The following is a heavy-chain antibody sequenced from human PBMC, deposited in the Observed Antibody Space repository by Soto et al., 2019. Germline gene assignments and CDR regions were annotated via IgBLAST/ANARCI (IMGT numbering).Heavy chain of an antibody. J-gene: IGHJ4*02. D-gene: IGHD4-17*01. CDR3: ARVLRTTVTYFDY. Sequence: SETLSLTCAVSGYSISSGYYWGWIRQPPGKGLEWIGSIYYSGSTYYNPSLKSRVTISVDTSKNQFSLKLSSVTAADTAVYYCARVLRTTVTYFDYWGQGTLVTVSS. CDR2: IYYSGST. CDR1: GYSISSGYY. V-gene: IGHV4-38-2*01.